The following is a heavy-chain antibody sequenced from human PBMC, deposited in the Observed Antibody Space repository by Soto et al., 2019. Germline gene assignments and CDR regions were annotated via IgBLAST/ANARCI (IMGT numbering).Heavy chain of an antibody. CDR2: IFHSGDT. J-gene: IGHJ5*02. D-gene: IGHD5-18*01. CDR1: GGSISISNW. Sequence: SETLSLTCAVSGGSISISNWWRWVRQPPGKGLEWIGEIFHSGDTNYNPSLKSRVTISLDTSKNHFSLKLTSVTAADTAMYYCARGATTMAPKNWFDPWGQGILVTVSS. V-gene: IGHV4-4*02. CDR3: ARGATTMAPKNWFDP.